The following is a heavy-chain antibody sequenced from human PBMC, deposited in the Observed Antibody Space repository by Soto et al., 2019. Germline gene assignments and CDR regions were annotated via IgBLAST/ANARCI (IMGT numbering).Heavy chain of an antibody. J-gene: IGHJ5*02. CDR1: GFSLNDVW. D-gene: IGHD3-3*01. CDR3: TTARNYDFWSGFFAFDP. Sequence: GGSLRLSCAASGFSLNDVWMTWVRQAPGKGLEWVGRIRSETDGGAADYAAPVEGRFTISRDNSQNTLYLQINSLKTDDTGVYYCTTARNYDFWSGFFAFDPWCQGILVTVSS. CDR2: IRSETDGGAA. V-gene: IGHV3-15*01.